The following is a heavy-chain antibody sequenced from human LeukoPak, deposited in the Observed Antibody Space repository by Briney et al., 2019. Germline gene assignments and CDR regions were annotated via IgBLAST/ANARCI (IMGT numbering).Heavy chain of an antibody. Sequence: ASVKVSCKASGYTFTSYDINWVRQATGQGLEWMGWMNPNSGNTGYAQKFQGRVTITRNTSISTAYMELSSLRSEDTAVYYCARGVKYYDILTGYYSRELDYWGQGTLVTVSS. CDR2: MNPNSGNT. J-gene: IGHJ4*02. V-gene: IGHV1-8*03. CDR1: GYTFTSYD. CDR3: ARGVKYYDILTGYYSRELDY. D-gene: IGHD3-9*01.